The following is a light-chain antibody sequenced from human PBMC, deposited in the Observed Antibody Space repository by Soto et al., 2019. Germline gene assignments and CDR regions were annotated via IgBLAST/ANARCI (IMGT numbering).Light chain of an antibody. CDR2: EGS. Sequence: QSALTQPASVSGSPGQSITISCTGTSSDVGSYNLVSWYQQHPGKAPKLMIYEGSKRPSGVSNRFSGSKSGNTASLTISGLQAEDEADYYCCSYARSRILLFGGGTKLTVL. V-gene: IGLV2-23*01. J-gene: IGLJ2*01. CDR1: SSDVGSYNL. CDR3: CSYARSRILL.